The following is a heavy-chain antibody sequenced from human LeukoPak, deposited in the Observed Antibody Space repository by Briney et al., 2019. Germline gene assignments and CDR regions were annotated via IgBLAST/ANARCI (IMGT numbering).Heavy chain of an antibody. CDR3: ARDLSLGAPGGFDY. CDR2: ISSSSTYI. J-gene: IGHJ4*02. D-gene: IGHD3-16*01. Sequence: GGSLRLSCAASGFTFRSYSMNWVRQAPGKGLEWVSTISSSSTYIYYADSVKGRFTISRDNAENSVYLLMDSLRGDDTAVYYCARDLSLGAPGGFDYWGQGTLVTVSS. V-gene: IGHV3-21*01. CDR1: GFTFRSYS.